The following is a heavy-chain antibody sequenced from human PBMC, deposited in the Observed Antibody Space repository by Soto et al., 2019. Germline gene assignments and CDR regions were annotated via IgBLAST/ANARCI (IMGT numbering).Heavy chain of an antibody. CDR1: GGSISSGGYY. CDR3: ARDALLGAFDI. D-gene: IGHD2-15*01. CDR2: IYYSGST. J-gene: IGHJ3*02. Sequence: QVQLQESGPGLVKPSQTLSLTCTVSGGSISSGGYYWSWIRQHPGKGLEWIGYIYYSGSTYYNPSPKSRVTISVDTSKTEFSLKLSSVTAADTAVYYCARDALLGAFDIWGQGTMVTVSS. V-gene: IGHV4-31*03.